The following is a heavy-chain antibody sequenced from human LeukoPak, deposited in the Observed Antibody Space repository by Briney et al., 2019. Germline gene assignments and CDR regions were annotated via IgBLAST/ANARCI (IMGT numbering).Heavy chain of an antibody. CDR3: ATNGLLICYYDNSGYFVRDY. CDR1: GYTLTELS. Sequence: ASVKVSCKVSGYTLTELSMHWVRQAPGKGLEWMGGFDPEDGETIYAQKFQGRVTMTEDTSTDTAYMELSSLRSEDTAVYYCATNGLLICYYDNSGYFVRDYWGQGTLVTVSS. J-gene: IGHJ4*02. D-gene: IGHD3-22*01. V-gene: IGHV1-24*01. CDR2: FDPEDGET.